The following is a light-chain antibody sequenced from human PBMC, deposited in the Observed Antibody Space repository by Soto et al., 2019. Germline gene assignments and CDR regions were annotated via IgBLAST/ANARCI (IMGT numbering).Light chain of an antibody. CDR1: SSDVGGYNY. J-gene: IGLJ2*01. V-gene: IGLV2-14*01. CDR3: SSYTSSSTL. Sequence: QSVLTQPASVSASPGQSITISCTGTSSDVGGYNYVSWYQQHPGKAPKLMIYDVSNRPSGVSNRFSGSKSGNTASLTISGLQAEDEADYYCSSYTSSSTLCGGGTKLTVL. CDR2: DVS.